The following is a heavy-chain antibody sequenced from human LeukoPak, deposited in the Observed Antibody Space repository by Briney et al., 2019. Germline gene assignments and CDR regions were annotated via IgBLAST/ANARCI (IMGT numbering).Heavy chain of an antibody. D-gene: IGHD6-13*01. J-gene: IGHJ6*03. CDR2: ISAYNSDT. CDR1: VYTFTSYG. Sequence: ASVKVSCKASVYTFTSYGISRVRQAPGQGLEWMGWISAYNSDTNYAQKLQGRVTMTTDTSTSTAYMELRSLRSDDTAVYYCARAKSSSWYSYYYYMDVWGKGTTVTVSS. V-gene: IGHV1-18*01. CDR3: ARAKSSSWYSYYYYMDV.